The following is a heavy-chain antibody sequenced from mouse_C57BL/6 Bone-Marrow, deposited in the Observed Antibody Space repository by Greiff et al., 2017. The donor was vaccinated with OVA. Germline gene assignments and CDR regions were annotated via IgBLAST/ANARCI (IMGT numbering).Heavy chain of an antibody. J-gene: IGHJ2*01. D-gene: IGHD2-10*02. CDR2: FYPGSGSI. CDR3: ARHEGYCNYVYYFDY. CDR1: GYTFTEYT. V-gene: IGHV1-62-2*01. Sequence: QVQLQQSGAELVKPGASVKLSCKASGYTFTEYTIHWVKQRSGQGLEWIGWFYPGSGSIKYNEKFKDKATLTADKSSSTVDMELSRLTSEDSAIYFFARHEGYCNYVYYFDYWGQGTILTVSS.